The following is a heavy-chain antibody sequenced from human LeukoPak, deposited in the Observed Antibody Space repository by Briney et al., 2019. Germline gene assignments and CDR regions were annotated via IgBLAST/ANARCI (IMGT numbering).Heavy chain of an antibody. D-gene: IGHD3-16*01. V-gene: IGHV1-69-2*01. CDR1: GYTFTDYY. J-gene: IGHJ4*02. CDR2: VDPEDGET. Sequence: ASVKVSCKASGYTFTDYYMHWVQQAPGKGLEWMGRVDPEDGETIYAEKFQGRVTITADTSTDTAYMELSSLRSEDTAVYYCATDSSYDSNDFDYWGQGTLVTVSS. CDR3: ATDSSYDSNDFDY.